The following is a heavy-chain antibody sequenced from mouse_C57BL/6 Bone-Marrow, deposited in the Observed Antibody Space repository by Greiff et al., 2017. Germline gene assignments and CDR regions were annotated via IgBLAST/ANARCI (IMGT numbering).Heavy chain of an antibody. CDR3: ARQGGYYYGSQSFYAMDY. V-gene: IGHV5-12*01. CDR1: GFTFSDYY. J-gene: IGHJ4*01. D-gene: IGHD1-1*01. Sequence: EVQRVESGGGLVQPGGSLKLSCAASGFTFSDYYMYWVRQTPEKRLEWVAYISNGGGSTYYPDTVKGRFTISRDNAKNTLYLQMSRLKSEDTAMYYCARQGGYYYGSQSFYAMDYWGQGTSVTVSS. CDR2: ISNGGGST.